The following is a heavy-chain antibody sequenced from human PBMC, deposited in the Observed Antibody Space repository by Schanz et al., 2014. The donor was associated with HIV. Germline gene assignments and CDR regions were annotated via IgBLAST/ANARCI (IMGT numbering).Heavy chain of an antibody. CDR1: GFTFNSYG. CDR2: IDGVGDNT. D-gene: IGHD1-26*01. V-gene: IGHV3-NL1*01. Sequence: QVQLVESGGGVVQPGRSLRLSCAASGFTFNSYGMHWVRQAPGKGLEWVSTIDGVGDNTYYADSVKGRFTISRDNSKNTVYLRMSGLRAEDTAVYYCANQRYSGTYRPFAYWGRGTLVTVSS. J-gene: IGHJ4*02. CDR3: ANQRYSGTYRPFAY.